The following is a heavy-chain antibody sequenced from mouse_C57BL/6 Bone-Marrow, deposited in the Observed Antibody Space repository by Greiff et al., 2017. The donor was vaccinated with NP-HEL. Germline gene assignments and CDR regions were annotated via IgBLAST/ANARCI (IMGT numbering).Heavy chain of an antibody. CDR2: IYPRSGNT. J-gene: IGHJ1*03. D-gene: IGHD2-5*01. CDR1: GYTFTSYG. V-gene: IGHV1-81*01. Sequence: VQLQQSGAELARPGASVKLSCKASGYTFTSYGISWVKQRTGQGLEWIGEIYPRSGNTYYNEKFKGKATLTADKSSSTAYMELRSLTSEDSAVYFCARRYYSNLWYFDVWGTGTTVTVSS. CDR3: ARRYYSNLWYFDV.